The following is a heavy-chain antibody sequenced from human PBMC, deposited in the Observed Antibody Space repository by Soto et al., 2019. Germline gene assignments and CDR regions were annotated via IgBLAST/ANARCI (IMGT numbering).Heavy chain of an antibody. CDR1: GFTFSSYA. CDR2: ISGSGGST. CDR3: AKNENSSGWYLYYYGMDV. J-gene: IGHJ6*02. Sequence: PGGSLRLSCAASGFTFSSYAMSWVRQAPGKGLEWVSAISGSGGSTYYTDSVKGRFTISRDNSKNTLYLQMNSLRAEDTAAYYCAKNENSSGWYLYYYGMDVWGQGTTVTVSS. V-gene: IGHV3-23*01. D-gene: IGHD6-19*01.